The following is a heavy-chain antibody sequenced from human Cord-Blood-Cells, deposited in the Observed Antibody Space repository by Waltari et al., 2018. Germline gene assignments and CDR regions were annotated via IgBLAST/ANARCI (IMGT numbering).Heavy chain of an antibody. D-gene: IGHD3-22*01. V-gene: IGHV4-39*01. J-gene: IGHJ3*02. Sequence: QLQLQESGPGLVKPSETLSLTCTVSGGSISSSSYYWGWIRQPPGKGLEWIGSIYYSGSNYYTPSLKSRVTISVDTSKNQFSLKLSSVTAADTAVYYCASTREYYYDSSGYYNAFDIWGQGTMVTVSS. CDR1: GGSISSSSYY. CDR3: ASTREYYYDSSGYYNAFDI. CDR2: IYYSGSN.